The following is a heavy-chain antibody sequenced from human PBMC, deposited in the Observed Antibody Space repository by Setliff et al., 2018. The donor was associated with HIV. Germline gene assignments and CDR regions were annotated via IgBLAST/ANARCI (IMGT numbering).Heavy chain of an antibody. D-gene: IGHD3-22*01. CDR1: GFPFSNYW. Sequence: GGSLRLSCAASGFPFSNYWMGWVRQAPGKGLEWVANINQDGSAKDYVDSVKGRFTISRDNAKNSLYLQMNSLRAGDTAMYYCAKGSGFYDYWGQGTLVTVSS. J-gene: IGHJ4*02. CDR3: AKGSGFYDY. CDR2: INQDGSAK. V-gene: IGHV3-7*01.